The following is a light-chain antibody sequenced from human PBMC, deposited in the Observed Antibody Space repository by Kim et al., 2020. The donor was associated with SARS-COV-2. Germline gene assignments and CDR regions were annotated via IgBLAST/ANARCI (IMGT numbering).Light chain of an antibody. CDR1: TSNIGSNF. V-gene: IGLV1-47*01. CDR3: AVWDDSLSGRV. J-gene: IGLJ3*02. CDR2: RNN. Sequence: QPVLTQPPSASGTPGQRVTISCSGSTSNIGSNFVYWYQQVPGTAPKLLIYRNNQRPSGVPDRFLGSKSGTSASLAISGLRSEDESDYYCAVWDDSLSGRVFGGGTKLTVL.